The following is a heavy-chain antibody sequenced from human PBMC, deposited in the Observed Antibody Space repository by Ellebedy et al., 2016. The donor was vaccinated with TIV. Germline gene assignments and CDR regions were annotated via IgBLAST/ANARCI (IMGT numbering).Heavy chain of an antibody. D-gene: IGHD3-10*01. CDR3: ATFPLTMVRGVSNWFDP. J-gene: IGHJ5*02. V-gene: IGHV1-24*01. Sequence: ASVKVSCKVSGYTLTKLSMHWVRQAPGKGLEWMGGFDPEDGETIYAQKFQGRVTMTEDTSTDTAYMELSSLRSEDTAVYYCATFPLTMVRGVSNWFDPWGQGTLVTVSS. CDR1: GYTLTKLS. CDR2: FDPEDGET.